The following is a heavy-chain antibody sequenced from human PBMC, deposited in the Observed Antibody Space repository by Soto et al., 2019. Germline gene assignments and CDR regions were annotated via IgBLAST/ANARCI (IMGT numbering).Heavy chain of an antibody. V-gene: IGHV3-48*03. D-gene: IGHD2-21*01. CDR3: AKVAPFILGSPF. Sequence: EVKLVESGGALVQPGGSLRLSCTASGFDFSGSEMNWFRQAAGKGPEWVAYITGSGGVTFHADSVKGRFSISRDNAKNSLFLDMSDLTADDTGVYYCAKVAPFILGSPFWGQGTLVTVSS. CDR2: ITGSGGVT. J-gene: IGHJ4*02. CDR1: GFDFSGSE.